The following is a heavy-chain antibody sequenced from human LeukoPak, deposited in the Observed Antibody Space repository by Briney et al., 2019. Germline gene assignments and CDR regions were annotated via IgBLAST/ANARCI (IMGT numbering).Heavy chain of an antibody. CDR3: ARDRVTEWYYYYYYMDV. Sequence: DSIQGRFTISRDNAENSLYLQMNSLRAEDTAVYYCARDRVTEWYYYYYYMDVWGKGTTVTVSS. V-gene: IGHV3-21*06. J-gene: IGHJ6*03. D-gene: IGHD3-3*01.